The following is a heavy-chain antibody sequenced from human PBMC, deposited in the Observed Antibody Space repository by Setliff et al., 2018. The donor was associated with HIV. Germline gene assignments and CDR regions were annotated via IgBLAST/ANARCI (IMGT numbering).Heavy chain of an antibody. V-gene: IGHV4-59*01. D-gene: IGHD2-8*01. J-gene: IGHJ5*02. Sequence: SETLSLTCTVSGGSISSYHWNWIRQPPGKGLEWIGSIYHSGLTYYNPSLKSRVTVSADTSKNQISLKLSSLTAADTAVYYCARVYCSNGVCYMNWFDPWGQGTLGTVSS. CDR1: GGSISSYH. CDR2: IYHSGLT. CDR3: ARVYCSNGVCYMNWFDP.